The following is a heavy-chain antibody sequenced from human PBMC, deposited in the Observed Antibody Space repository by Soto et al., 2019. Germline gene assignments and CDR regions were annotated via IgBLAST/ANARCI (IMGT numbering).Heavy chain of an antibody. Sequence: PGGSLRLSCAASGFTFSSYAMHWVRQAPGKGLEWVAVISYDGSNKYYADSVKGRFTISRDNSKNTLYLQMNSLRAEDTAVYYCARDPEGRRLVNTAMVPDYWGQGTLVTVSS. CDR2: ISYDGSNK. V-gene: IGHV3-30-3*01. CDR3: ARDPEGRRLVNTAMVPDY. D-gene: IGHD5-18*01. J-gene: IGHJ4*02. CDR1: GFTFSSYA.